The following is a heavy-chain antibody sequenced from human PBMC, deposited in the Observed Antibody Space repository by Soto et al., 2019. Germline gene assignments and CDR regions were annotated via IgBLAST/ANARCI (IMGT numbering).Heavy chain of an antibody. CDR1: GYTFTSYA. V-gene: IGHV1-3*01. Sequence: ASVKVSCKASGYTFTSYAMHWVRQAPGQRLEWMGWINAGNGNTKYSQKFQGRVTITRDTSASTAYMELSSLRSEDTAVYYCARDRGTYYYYGMDVWGQGTTVTVS. D-gene: IGHD3-10*01. CDR3: ARDRGTYYYYGMDV. J-gene: IGHJ6*02. CDR2: INAGNGNT.